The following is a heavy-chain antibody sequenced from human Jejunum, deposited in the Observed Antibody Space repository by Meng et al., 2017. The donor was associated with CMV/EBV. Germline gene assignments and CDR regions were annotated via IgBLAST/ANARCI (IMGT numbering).Heavy chain of an antibody. CDR2: ISGSGRTT. CDR3: AKESYSNDLDY. J-gene: IGHJ4*02. CDR1: GFTFGDHA. D-gene: IGHD4-11*01. V-gene: IGHV3-23*01. Sequence: SGFTFGDHAMHWVRQAPGKGLEWVSTISGSGRTTYYADSVKGRFTISRDNSKNMLYVEMNSLRAEDTAVYYCAKESYSNDLDYWGQGTLVTVSS.